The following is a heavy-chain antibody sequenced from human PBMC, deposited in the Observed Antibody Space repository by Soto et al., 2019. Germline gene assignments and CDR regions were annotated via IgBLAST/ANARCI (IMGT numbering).Heavy chain of an antibody. D-gene: IGHD1-1*01. CDR3: VKSGHNSNALDY. V-gene: IGHV3-11*06. Sequence: GGSLRLSCTASGFTLSDHDISWIRQAPWKGLEWIGYSSNSGSFTRYADSVKGRFSISRDNAKNSLYLQINSLRGDDTAIYYCVKSGHNSNALDYWGQGTPVTVCS. CDR2: SSNSGSFT. J-gene: IGHJ4*02. CDR1: GFTLSDHD.